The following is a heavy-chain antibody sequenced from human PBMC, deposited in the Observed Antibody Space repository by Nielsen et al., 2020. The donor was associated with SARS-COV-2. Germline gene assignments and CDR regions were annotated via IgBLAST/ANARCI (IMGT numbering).Heavy chain of an antibody. Sequence: GESLKISCAASGFTFASYAMSWVRQAPGKGLEWVSTFRGSGGGTYYADSVKGRFTISRDNSKNTLYLHMNSLRAEDTAVYYCAKPMIFFDWLEDAFDIWGQGTMVTVSS. CDR2: FRGSGGGT. J-gene: IGHJ3*02. D-gene: IGHD3/OR15-3a*01. CDR1: GFTFASYA. CDR3: AKPMIFFDWLEDAFDI. V-gene: IGHV3-23*01.